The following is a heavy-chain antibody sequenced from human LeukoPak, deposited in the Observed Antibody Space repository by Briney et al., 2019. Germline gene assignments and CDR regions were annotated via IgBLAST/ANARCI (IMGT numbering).Heavy chain of an antibody. D-gene: IGHD4-11*01. V-gene: IGHV4-59*01. CDR2: IYYSGST. J-gene: IGHJ6*03. CDR3: ARAVSRYSNFAYYYYYIDV. CDR1: GGSISSYY. Sequence: SETLSLTCTVSGGSISSYYWNWIRQPPGQGLEWIGYIYYSGSTNYNPSLKSRVTISVDTSKNQFSLQLSSVTAAAAAVYYCARAVSRYSNFAYYYYYIDVWGKGTTVTVSS.